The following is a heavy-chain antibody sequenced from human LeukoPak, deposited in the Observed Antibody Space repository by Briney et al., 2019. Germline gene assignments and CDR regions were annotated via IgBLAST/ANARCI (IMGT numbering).Heavy chain of an antibody. CDR2: INHSGST. CDR1: GGSFSGYY. V-gene: IGHV4-34*01. D-gene: IGHD1-26*01. CDR3: ARRSSEARGYYFDY. Sequence: SETLSLTCAVYGGSFSGYYWSWIRQPPGKGLEWIGGINHSGSTNYNPSLKSRVTISVDTSKNQFSLKLSSVTAADTAVYYCARRSSEARGYYFDYWGQGTLVTVSS. J-gene: IGHJ4*02.